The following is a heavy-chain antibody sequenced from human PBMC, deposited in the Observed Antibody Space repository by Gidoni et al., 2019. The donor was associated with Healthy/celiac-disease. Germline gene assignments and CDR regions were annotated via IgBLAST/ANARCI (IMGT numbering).Heavy chain of an antibody. D-gene: IGHD6-19*01. CDR2: IKQEGSEK. CDR1: VFTFSGYW. V-gene: IGHV3-7*01. J-gene: IGHJ3*02. CDR3: ARDSGWYSLAFDI. Sequence: EVQLVESGVGLVQPGGSVRLSCAASVFTFSGYWMSWGRQAPGKGREWVANIKQEGSEKYYVDSVKGRFTISRDNAKNSLYLQMNSLRAEDTAVYYCARDSGWYSLAFDIWGQGTMVTVSS.